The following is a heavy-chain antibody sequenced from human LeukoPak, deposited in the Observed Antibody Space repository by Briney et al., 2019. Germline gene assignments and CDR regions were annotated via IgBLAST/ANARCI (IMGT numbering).Heavy chain of an antibody. CDR3: AREGNYDSSGYYLNGMDV. CDR1: GFTFSSYE. Sequence: GRSLRLSCAASGFTFSSYEMNWVRQAPGKGLEWVSYISSSGSTIYYADSVKGRFTISRDNAKNSLYLQMNSLRAEDTAVYYCAREGNYDSSGYYLNGMDVWGQETTVTVSS. V-gene: IGHV3-48*03. D-gene: IGHD3-22*01. J-gene: IGHJ6*02. CDR2: ISSSGSTI.